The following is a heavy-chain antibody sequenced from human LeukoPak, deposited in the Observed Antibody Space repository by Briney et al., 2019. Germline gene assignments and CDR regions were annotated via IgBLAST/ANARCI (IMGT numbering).Heavy chain of an antibody. D-gene: IGHD3-9*01. V-gene: IGHV4-34*01. CDR2: INHSGST. Sequence: SETLSLTCAVYGGSFSGYYWSWIRQPPGKGLEWIGEINHSGSTNYNPSLKSRVTISVDTSMNQFSLKLGSVTAADTAVYYCARRMAGYFASLWGLDYWGQGTLVTVSS. CDR3: ARRMAGYFASLWGLDY. J-gene: IGHJ4*02. CDR1: GGSFSGYY.